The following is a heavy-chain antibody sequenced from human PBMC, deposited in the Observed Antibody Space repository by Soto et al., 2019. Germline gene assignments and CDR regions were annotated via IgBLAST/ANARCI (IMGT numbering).Heavy chain of an antibody. CDR2: ISAYNGNT. V-gene: IGHV1-18*01. D-gene: IGHD3-22*01. CDR3: ARDYYDSSGYYYSLPSAFDY. J-gene: IGHJ4*02. Sequence: QVQLVQSGAEVKKPGASVKVSCKASGYTFTSYGISWVRQAPGQGLEWMGWISAYNGNTNYAQKLQGRVTMTTDTSTSTAYMELRSLRSDDTAVYYCARDYYDSSGYYYSLPSAFDYWGQGTLVTVSS. CDR1: GYTFTSYG.